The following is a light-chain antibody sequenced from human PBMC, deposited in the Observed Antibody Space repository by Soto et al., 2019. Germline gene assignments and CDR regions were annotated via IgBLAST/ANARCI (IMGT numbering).Light chain of an antibody. CDR3: QHYNSYSEA. Sequence: DIQMKQSPSFLSASVGDRVSITCRASQSISSWLAWYQQKPGKAPKLLIYKASTLKSGVPSRFSVSGSGTEFTLTISRLKTDDFATYYCQHYNSYSEAFCQGTKVDIK. V-gene: IGKV1-5*03. CDR1: QSISSW. CDR2: KAS. J-gene: IGKJ1*01.